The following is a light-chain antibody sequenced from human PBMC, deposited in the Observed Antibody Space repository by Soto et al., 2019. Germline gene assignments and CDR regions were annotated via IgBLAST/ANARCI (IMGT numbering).Light chain of an antibody. Sequence: IQMTHSPSSLSASVGDRVTITFQASQDINKNLIWYQQKPGKAPKLLIYDASDLETGVPSRFSGSGSGTGFTFTISSLQPEDFATYYCQQYESLPLTVGQGTRLEI. V-gene: IGKV1-33*01. CDR1: QDINKN. CDR3: QQYESLPLT. CDR2: DAS. J-gene: IGKJ5*01.